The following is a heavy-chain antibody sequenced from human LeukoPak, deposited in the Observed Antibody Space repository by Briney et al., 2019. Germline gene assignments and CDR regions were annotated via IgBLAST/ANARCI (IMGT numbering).Heavy chain of an antibody. V-gene: IGHV1-18*01. D-gene: IGHD5-18*01. J-gene: IGHJ3*02. CDR2: ISAYNGNT. CDR1: GGTFGSYA. Sequence: ASVKVSCKASGGTFGSYAISWVRQAPGQGLEWMGWISAYNGNTNYAQKLQGRVTMTTDTSTSTAYMELRSLRSDDTAVYYCARDTAMVVGAFDIWGQGTMVTVSS. CDR3: ARDTAMVVGAFDI.